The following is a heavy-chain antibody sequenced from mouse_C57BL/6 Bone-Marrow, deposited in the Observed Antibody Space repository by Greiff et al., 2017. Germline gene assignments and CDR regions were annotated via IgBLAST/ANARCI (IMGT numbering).Heavy chain of an antibody. CDR3: ARPMFAY. CDR2: ISNGGGST. CDR1: GFTSSDYY. V-gene: IGHV5-12*01. Sequence: EVKLVESGGGLVQPGGSLKLSCAASGFTSSDYYMYWVRQTPEKRLEWVAYISNGGGSTYYPDTVKGRFTISRDNAKNTLYLQMSRLKSEDTAMYYCARPMFAYWGQGTLVTVSA. J-gene: IGHJ3*01.